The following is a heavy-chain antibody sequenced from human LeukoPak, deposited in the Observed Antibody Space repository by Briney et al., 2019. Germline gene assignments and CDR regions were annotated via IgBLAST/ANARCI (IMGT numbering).Heavy chain of an antibody. Sequence: GGSLRLSCAASGFTFSSYWMHWVRQAPGKGLVWVSRINSDGSSTSYADSVKGRFTISRDNAKNTLYLQMNSLRAADTAVYYCARDMDSSGWNYYYGMDVWGQGTTVTVSS. CDR2: INSDGSST. CDR3: ARDMDSSGWNYYYGMDV. J-gene: IGHJ6*02. CDR1: GFTFSSYW. V-gene: IGHV3-74*01. D-gene: IGHD6-19*01.